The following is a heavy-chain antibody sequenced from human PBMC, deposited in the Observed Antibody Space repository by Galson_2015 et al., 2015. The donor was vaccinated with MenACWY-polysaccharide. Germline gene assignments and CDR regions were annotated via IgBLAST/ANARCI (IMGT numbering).Heavy chain of an antibody. Sequence: SLRLSCAASGFTFSSHWMSWVRQAPGKRLEWVASINEHGSPMYYADSVKGRFTISRDNAKNSLYLQMNTLRVEDTAVYYCARDPDTSSKIDYWGQGTLVTVSS. V-gene: IGHV3-7*01. CDR1: GFTFSSHW. D-gene: IGHD4-11*01. CDR2: INEHGSPM. J-gene: IGHJ4*02. CDR3: ARDPDTSSKIDY.